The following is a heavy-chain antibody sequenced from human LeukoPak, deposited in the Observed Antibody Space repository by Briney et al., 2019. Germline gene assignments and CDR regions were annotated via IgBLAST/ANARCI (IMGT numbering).Heavy chain of an antibody. D-gene: IGHD6-13*01. J-gene: IGHJ4*02. CDR1: GFTFSSYA. CDR2: ISGSGGST. CDR3: ATYSSSWYCFDY. Sequence: GGSLRLSCAASGFTFSSYAMSWVRQAPGKGLQWVSAISGSGGSTYYADSVKGRFTISRDNSKNTLYLQMNSLRAEDTAVYYCATYSSSWYCFDYWGQGTLVTVSS. V-gene: IGHV3-23*01.